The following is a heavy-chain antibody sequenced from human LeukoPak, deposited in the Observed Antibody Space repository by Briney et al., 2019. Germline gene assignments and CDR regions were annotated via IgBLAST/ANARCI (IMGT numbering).Heavy chain of an antibody. CDR1: GYTFTGYY. CDR2: INPNSGGT. CDR3: ARDLGAGYCSGGSCYYNWFDP. D-gene: IGHD2-15*01. Sequence: ASVKVSCKASGYTFTGYYMHWVRQAPGQGLEWMGWINPNSGGTNYAQKFQGRVTMTRDTSISTAYMELGRLRSDDTAVYYCARDLGAGYCSGGSCYYNWFDPWGQGTLVTVSS. V-gene: IGHV1-2*02. J-gene: IGHJ5*02.